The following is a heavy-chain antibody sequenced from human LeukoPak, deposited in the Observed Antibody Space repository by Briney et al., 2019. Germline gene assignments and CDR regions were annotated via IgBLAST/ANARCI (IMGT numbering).Heavy chain of an antibody. CDR1: GFVFSSHA. Sequence: GGSLRLSCVASGFVFSSHAMSWVRQAPGKGLEWVSAISNGYYYADSVKGRFTISRDNSKNTLYLQMNSLRAEDTAVYYCARDRSGRDGYNHFDYWGQGTLVTVSS. CDR2: ISNGY. J-gene: IGHJ4*02. CDR3: ARDRSGRDGYNHFDY. V-gene: IGHV3-23*01. D-gene: IGHD5-24*01.